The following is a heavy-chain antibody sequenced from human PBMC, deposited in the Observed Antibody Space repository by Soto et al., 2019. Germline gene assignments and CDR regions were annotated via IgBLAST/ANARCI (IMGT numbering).Heavy chain of an antibody. Sequence: SETLSLTCAVYGGSFSGYYWSWIRQPPGKGLEWIGEINHSGSTNYNPSLKSRVTISVDTSKNQFSLRLTSVTAADTAVFYCAREPYDYDRSGHFDYWGQGTLGTVSS. CDR2: INHSGST. V-gene: IGHV4-34*01. J-gene: IGHJ4*02. CDR3: AREPYDYDRSGHFDY. CDR1: GGSFSGYY. D-gene: IGHD3-22*01.